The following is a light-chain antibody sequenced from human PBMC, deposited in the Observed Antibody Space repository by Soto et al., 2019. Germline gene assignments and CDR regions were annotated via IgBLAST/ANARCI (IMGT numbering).Light chain of an antibody. Sequence: DIQMTQSPSSLSASVGDRVTITCRASQSISIYLNWYQQKPGTAPKLLIYVASSLQSGVPSRFSGSGSGTDFTLTISSLQPEDSATYYCQQSYKMPYTFAQGTKLEIK. CDR2: VAS. CDR3: QQSYKMPYT. J-gene: IGKJ2*01. CDR1: QSISIY. V-gene: IGKV1-39*01.